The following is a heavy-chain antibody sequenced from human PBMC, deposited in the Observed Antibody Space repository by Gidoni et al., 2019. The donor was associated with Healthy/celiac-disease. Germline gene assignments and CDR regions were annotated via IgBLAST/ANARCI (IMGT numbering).Heavy chain of an antibody. Sequence: EVQLLESGGGLVQPGGSLRHSCAASGFTFSSYAMSWVRQAQGKGLEWVSAISGSGGSTYYADSVKGRFTISRDNSKNTLYLQMNSLRAEDTAVYYCAKSSTSMGRLVYFDYWGQGTLVTVSS. J-gene: IGHJ4*02. V-gene: IGHV3-23*01. CDR3: AKSSTSMGRLVYFDY. CDR1: GFTFSSYA. D-gene: IGHD2-2*01. CDR2: ISGSGGST.